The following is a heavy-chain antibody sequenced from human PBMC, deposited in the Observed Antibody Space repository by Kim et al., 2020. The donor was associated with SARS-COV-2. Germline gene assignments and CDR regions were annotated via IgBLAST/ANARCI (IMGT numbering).Heavy chain of an antibody. Sequence: SLRLSCAASGFTFSIYSMNWVRQAPGPGLEWVSSISSSSSYIYYGDSVKGRFTISSDNATNLVYLQMNRLRAEAPAVSSCARGSYDSSAPGGDFDYWG. CDR3: ARGSYDSSAPGGDFDY. CDR1: GFTFSIYS. CDR2: ISSSSSYI. J-gene: IGHJ4*01. D-gene: IGHD3-22*01. V-gene: IGHV3-21*01.